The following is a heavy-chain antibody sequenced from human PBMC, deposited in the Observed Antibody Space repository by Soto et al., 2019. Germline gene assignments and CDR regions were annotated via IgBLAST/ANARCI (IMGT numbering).Heavy chain of an antibody. Sequence: EVQLLESGGGLVQPGGSLRLSCAVSGFTFSSYAMSWVRQAPGKGLEGVSAISGSGAGTYYADSVKGRFTISRDNFKNTAYLQMNSLRAEDTAVYYCAKDEGSPGPFDYWGQGTLVTVSS. CDR2: ISGSGAGT. CDR1: GFTFSSYA. J-gene: IGHJ4*02. CDR3: AKDEGSPGPFDY. D-gene: IGHD6-13*01. V-gene: IGHV3-23*01.